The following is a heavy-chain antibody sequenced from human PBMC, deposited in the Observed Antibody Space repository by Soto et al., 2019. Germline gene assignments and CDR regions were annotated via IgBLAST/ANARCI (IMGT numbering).Heavy chain of an antibody. Sequence: ASVKVSCKVSGYTLTELSMHWVRQAPGKGLEWMGGFDPEDGETIYAQKFQGRVTMTEDTSTDTAYMELSSLRSEDTAVYYCATASYYYDSSGYYYLDYWGQGNMVTVYS. CDR2: FDPEDGET. CDR1: GYTLTELS. CDR3: ATASYYYDSSGYYYLDY. D-gene: IGHD3-22*01. J-gene: IGHJ4*02. V-gene: IGHV1-24*01.